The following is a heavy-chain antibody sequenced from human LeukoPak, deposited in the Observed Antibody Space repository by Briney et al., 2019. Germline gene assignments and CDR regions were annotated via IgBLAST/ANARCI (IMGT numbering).Heavy chain of an antibody. J-gene: IGHJ4*02. D-gene: IGHD3-10*01. CDR1: GFTFDDYA. V-gene: IGHV3-9*01. Sequence: GGSLRLSCAASGFTFDDYAMHWVRQAPGKGLEWVSGISWNSGSIGYADSVKGRFTISRDNAKNSLYLQMNSLRAGDTALYYCAKDMGGGNYYGSGSHIFDYWGQGTLVTVSS. CDR3: AKDMGGGNYYGSGSHIFDY. CDR2: ISWNSGSI.